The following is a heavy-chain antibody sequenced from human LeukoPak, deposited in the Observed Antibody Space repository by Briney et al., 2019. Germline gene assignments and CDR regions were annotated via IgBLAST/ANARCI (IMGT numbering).Heavy chain of an antibody. Sequence: ASVKVSCKASGYTFTSYYMHWVRQAPGQGLEWMGIINPSGGSTSYAQKFQGRVTMTRDTSTSTVYMELSSLRSEDTAVYYCVRGIVVTTVTTDRYFDLWGRGTLVTVSS. V-gene: IGHV1-46*01. J-gene: IGHJ2*01. D-gene: IGHD4-11*01. CDR1: GYTFTSYY. CDR3: VRGIVVTTVTTDRYFDL. CDR2: INPSGGST.